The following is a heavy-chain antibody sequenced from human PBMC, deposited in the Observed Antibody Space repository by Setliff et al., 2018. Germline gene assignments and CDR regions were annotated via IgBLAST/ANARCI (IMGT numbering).Heavy chain of an antibody. V-gene: IGHV7-4-1*02. Sequence: ASVKVSCQASGYTFTTYTMNWVRRAPGQGLEWMGWINTNTGNPTYAQGFTGRFVFSLDTSVSTAYLQISSLKAEDTAVYYCARGPLHYDFWSGYYTVSWFDPWGQGTLVTVSS. CDR3: ARGPLHYDFWSGYYTVSWFDP. J-gene: IGHJ5*02. CDR2: INTNTGNP. CDR1: GYTFTTYT. D-gene: IGHD3-3*01.